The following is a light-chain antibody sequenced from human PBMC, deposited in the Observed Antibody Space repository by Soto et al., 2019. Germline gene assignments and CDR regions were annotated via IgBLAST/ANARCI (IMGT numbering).Light chain of an antibody. Sequence: QSALTQPRSVSGSPGQSVSISCTGTSSDVGGYNYVSWYQQHPGKAPKVMIYDVSKRPSGVPDRFSGSKSGNTASLNISGLQSEDEADYYCCSYAGRYTYVFGTGTKLTVL. CDR3: CSYAGRYTYV. CDR2: DVS. V-gene: IGLV2-11*01. J-gene: IGLJ1*01. CDR1: SSDVGGYNY.